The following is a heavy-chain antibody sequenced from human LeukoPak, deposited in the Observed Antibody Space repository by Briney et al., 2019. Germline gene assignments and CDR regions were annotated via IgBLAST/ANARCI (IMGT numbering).Heavy chain of an antibody. D-gene: IGHD3-3*01. Sequence: SETLSLTCTVSGGSISSGDYYWSWIRQPPGMGLEWIGYIYYSGSTYYNPSLKSRVTISVDTSKNQFSLKLSSVTAADTAVYYCCGVLFLEWAAGYNWFDPWGQGTRVTVSS. CDR1: GGSISSGDYY. CDR3: CGVLFLEWAAGYNWFDP. CDR2: IYYSGST. J-gene: IGHJ5*02. V-gene: IGHV4-30-4*08.